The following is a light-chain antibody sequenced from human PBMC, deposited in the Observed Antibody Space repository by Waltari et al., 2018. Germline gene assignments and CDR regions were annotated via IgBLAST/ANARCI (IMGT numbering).Light chain of an antibody. CDR2: QVS. CDR3: MQGTLWPRWT. CDR1: QSLVHSAGNTY. J-gene: IGKJ1*01. Sequence: DVVMTQSPLSLPVTLGQPASISCRSTQSLVHSAGNTYLNWFQQRPGQSPRRLIYQVSNRDSGVPDRFSGSGSGTDFTLRISRVEAEDVGVYFCMQGTLWPRWTFGQGTKVEIK. V-gene: IGKV2-30*02.